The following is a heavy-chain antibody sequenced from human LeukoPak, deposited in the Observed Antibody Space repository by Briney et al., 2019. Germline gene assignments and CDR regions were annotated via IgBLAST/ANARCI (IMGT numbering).Heavy chain of an antibody. V-gene: IGHV4-59*08. CDR1: SCSIGTYY. CDR3: ARHIGGGIEDMDV. CDR2: IYVTGT. J-gene: IGHJ6*03. D-gene: IGHD3-16*02. Sequence: SETLSRTCTVSSCSIGTYYWIWIRQSPGKGREWSRYIYVTGTRYNPYLQSRVTISVDRSMNQFYLKMNSMTSADTAVYYCARHIGGGIEDMDVWGKGTKVIVSS.